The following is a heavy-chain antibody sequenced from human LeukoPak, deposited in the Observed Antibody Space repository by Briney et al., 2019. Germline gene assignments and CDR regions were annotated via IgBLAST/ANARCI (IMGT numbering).Heavy chain of an antibody. CDR1: GGSISSYY. J-gene: IGHJ2*01. Sequence: SETLSLTCTVSGGSISSYYWSWIRQPPGKGLEWIGYIYYSGSTNYNPSLKSQVTISVDTSNNHFSLKLSSVTAADTAVYYCARDLRARWYFDLWGRGTLVTVSS. CDR2: IYYSGST. CDR3: ARDLRARWYFDL. V-gene: IGHV4-59*01.